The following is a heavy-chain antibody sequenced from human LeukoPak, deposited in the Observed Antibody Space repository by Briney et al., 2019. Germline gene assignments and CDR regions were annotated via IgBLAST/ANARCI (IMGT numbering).Heavy chain of an antibody. CDR3: AREAYYYDSSGYYDY. Sequence: GGSLRLSCAASGFTFSSYWMSWVRQAPGKGLEWVANIKQDGSEKYYVDSVKGRFTISRDNAKNTLYLQINSLRAEDTAVYYCAREAYYYDSSGYYDYWGQGTLVTVSS. CDR2: IKQDGSEK. D-gene: IGHD3-22*01. J-gene: IGHJ4*02. CDR1: GFTFSSYW. V-gene: IGHV3-7*01.